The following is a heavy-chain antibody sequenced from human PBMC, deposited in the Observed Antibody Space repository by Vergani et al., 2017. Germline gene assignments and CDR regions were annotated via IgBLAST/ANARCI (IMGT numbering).Heavy chain of an antibody. CDR2: ISSSSSTI. V-gene: IGHV3-48*01. J-gene: IGHJ6*02. Sequence: EVQLVESGGGLVQPGGSLRLSCAASGFTFSSYSMNWVRQAPGKGLEWVSYISSSSSTIYYADSVKGRFTISRDNAKNSLYLQMNSLRAEDTAVYYCAGDTAMVGVYYYYYYGMDVWGQGTTVTVSS. D-gene: IGHD5-18*01. CDR1: GFTFSSYS. CDR3: AGDTAMVGVYYYYYYGMDV.